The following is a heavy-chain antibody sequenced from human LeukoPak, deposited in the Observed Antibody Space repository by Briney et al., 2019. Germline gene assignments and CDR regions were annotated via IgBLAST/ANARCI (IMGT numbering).Heavy chain of an antibody. J-gene: IGHJ3*02. CDR3: ASRPATTVTTFGAFDI. Sequence: ASVKVSCKVSGYTLTELSMHWVRQAPGKGLEWMGGFDPEDGETIYAQKFQGRVTMTEDTSTDTAYMERSSLRSEDTAVYYCASRPATTVTTFGAFDIWGQGTMVTVSS. D-gene: IGHD4-17*01. CDR1: GYTLTELS. V-gene: IGHV1-24*01. CDR2: FDPEDGET.